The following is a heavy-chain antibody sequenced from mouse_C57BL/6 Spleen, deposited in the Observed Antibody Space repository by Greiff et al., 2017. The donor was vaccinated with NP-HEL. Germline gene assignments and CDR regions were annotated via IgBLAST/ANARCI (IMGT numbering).Heavy chain of an antibody. Sequence: EVQLQQSGTVLARPGASVKMSCKTSGYTFTSYWMHWVKQRPGQGLEWIGAIYPGNSDTSYNQKFKGKAKLTAVTSASTAYMELSSLTNEDSAGYYCTREENWDYYFDYWGQGTTLTVSS. CDR2: IYPGNSDT. J-gene: IGHJ2*01. D-gene: IGHD4-1*01. V-gene: IGHV1-5*01. CDR1: GYTFTSYW. CDR3: TREENWDYYFDY.